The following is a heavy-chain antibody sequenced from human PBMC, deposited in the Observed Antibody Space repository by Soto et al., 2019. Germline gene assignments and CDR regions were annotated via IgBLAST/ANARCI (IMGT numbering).Heavy chain of an antibody. Sequence: SETLSLTCTVSGGSISSSSYYWGWIRQPPGKGLEWIGSIYYSGSTYYNPSLKSRVTISVDTSKNQFSLKLSSVTAADTAVYYCARGPPTYYYDSSGYYWFDPWGQGTLVTVSS. V-gene: IGHV4-39*01. CDR3: ARGPPTYYYDSSGYYWFDP. CDR1: GGSISSSSYY. D-gene: IGHD3-22*01. CDR2: IYYSGST. J-gene: IGHJ5*02.